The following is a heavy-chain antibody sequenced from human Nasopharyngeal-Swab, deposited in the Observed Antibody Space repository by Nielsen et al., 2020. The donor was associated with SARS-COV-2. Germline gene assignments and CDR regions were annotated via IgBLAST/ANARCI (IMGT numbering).Heavy chain of an antibody. D-gene: IGHD3-16*02. Sequence: RQFPGKGLEWVSAISGSGGSTYYADSVKGRFTISRDNSKNTLYLQMNSLRAEDTAVYYCAKDWDIDYVWGSYRYHPLFDYWGQGTLVTVSS. J-gene: IGHJ4*02. CDR2: ISGSGGST. CDR3: AKDWDIDYVWGSYRYHPLFDY. V-gene: IGHV3-23*01.